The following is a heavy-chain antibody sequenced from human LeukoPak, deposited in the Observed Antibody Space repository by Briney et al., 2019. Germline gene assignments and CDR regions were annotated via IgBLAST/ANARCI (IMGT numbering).Heavy chain of an antibody. J-gene: IGHJ4*02. D-gene: IGHD3-3*01. Sequence: GGSLRLSCAVSGFTFSSYGMNWVRRAPGKGLEWVSYIGSSVSTRYYADSVKGRFTISRDNGKHSLYLQMNSLRAEDTAVYYCAREGSDFWSGYSKGYFDYWGQGTLVTVSS. V-gene: IGHV3-48*01. CDR1: GFTFSSYG. CDR3: AREGSDFWSGYSKGYFDY. CDR2: IGSSVSTR.